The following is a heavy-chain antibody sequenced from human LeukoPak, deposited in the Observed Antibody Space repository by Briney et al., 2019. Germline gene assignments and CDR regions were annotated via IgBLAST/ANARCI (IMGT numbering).Heavy chain of an antibody. Sequence: SETLSLTCAVYGGSFSGYYWSWIRQPPGKGLEWIGEINHSGSTNYNPSLKSRVTISVDTSKNQFSLKLSSVTAADTAVYYCASAPPLGATGLFDYWGQGTLVTVSS. J-gene: IGHJ4*02. CDR2: INHSGST. CDR3: ASAPPLGATGLFDY. V-gene: IGHV4-34*01. D-gene: IGHD1-26*01. CDR1: GGSFSGYY.